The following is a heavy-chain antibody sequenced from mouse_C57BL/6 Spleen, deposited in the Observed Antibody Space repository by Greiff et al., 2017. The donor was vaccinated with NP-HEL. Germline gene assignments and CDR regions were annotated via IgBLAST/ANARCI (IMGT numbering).Heavy chain of an antibody. V-gene: IGHV1-81*01. CDR2: VYPRSGNT. D-gene: IGHD2-3*01. J-gene: IGHJ3*01. CDR1: GYTFTSYG. Sequence: QVQLQQSGAELARPGASVKLSCKASGYTFTSYGISWVKQRTGPGLEWIGEVYPRSGNTYYNEKFKGKATLTADKSSSTAYMELRSLTSEDSAVYFCARSRIYDGYYPAYWGQGTLVTVSA. CDR3: ARSRIYDGYYPAY.